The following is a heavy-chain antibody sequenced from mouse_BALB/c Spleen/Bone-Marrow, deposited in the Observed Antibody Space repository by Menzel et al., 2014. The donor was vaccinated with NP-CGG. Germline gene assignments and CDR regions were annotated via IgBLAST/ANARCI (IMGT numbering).Heavy chain of an antibody. V-gene: IGHV3-8*02. J-gene: IGHJ2*01. CDR2: ITYSGNT. CDR1: GDSITSGY. CDR3: TRDYYGP. D-gene: IGHD1-2*01. Sequence: VQLQQSGPSLVKPSQTLSLTCSVTGDSITSGYWNWIRKFPGNKLEYMGYITYSGNTYYNPSLISRISITRDTSKNXYDLQLNSVTTEDTATYYCTRDYYGPWGQGTTLTVSS.